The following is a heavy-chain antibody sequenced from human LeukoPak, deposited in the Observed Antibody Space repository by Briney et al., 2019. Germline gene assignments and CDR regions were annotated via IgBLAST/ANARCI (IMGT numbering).Heavy chain of an antibody. CDR1: GYSFTTFW. Sequence: ESRQISCQGSGYSFTTFWGGGVRQMPGKGLEWMGTIYPGDSGTKYSPSFQGQVTISADKSISTAYLQWNSLKASDTAMYYCARPRVSSYSPLDPFDIWGQGTMVTVSS. V-gene: IGHV5-51*01. D-gene: IGHD2-15*01. J-gene: IGHJ3*02. CDR2: IYPGDSGT. CDR3: ARPRVSSYSPLDPFDI.